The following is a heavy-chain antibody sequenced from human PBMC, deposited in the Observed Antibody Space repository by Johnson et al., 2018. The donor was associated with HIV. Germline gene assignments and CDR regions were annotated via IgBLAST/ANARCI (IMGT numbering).Heavy chain of an antibody. CDR3: WAGPGWYNWNKQASDI. J-gene: IGHJ3*02. CDR1: GFTFSSYA. V-gene: IGHV3-30-3*01. CDR2: ISYDGSNK. D-gene: IGHD1-1*01. Sequence: VQLVESGGGVVQPGRSLRPSCAASGFTFSSYAMHWVRQAPGKGLEWMAVISYDGSNKYYADSVKGRFTISRDNSKNTLYLQMNSLRDEDTAAYYCWAGPGWYNWNKQASDIWSQGTVVAVSS.